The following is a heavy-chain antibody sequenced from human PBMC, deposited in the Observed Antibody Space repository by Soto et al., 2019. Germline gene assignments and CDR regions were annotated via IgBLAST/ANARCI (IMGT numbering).Heavy chain of an antibody. V-gene: IGHV5-51*01. D-gene: IGHD6-6*01. Sequence: PGESLKISCKGSGYSFTSYWIGWVRQMPGKGLEWMGIIYPGDSDTRYSPSFQGQVTISADKSISTAYLQWSSLKASDTAMYYCARAVRGSSSRGQPHLYDYWGQGTLVTVSS. CDR2: IYPGDSDT. CDR3: ARAVRGSSSRGQPHLYDY. CDR1: GYSFTSYW. J-gene: IGHJ4*02.